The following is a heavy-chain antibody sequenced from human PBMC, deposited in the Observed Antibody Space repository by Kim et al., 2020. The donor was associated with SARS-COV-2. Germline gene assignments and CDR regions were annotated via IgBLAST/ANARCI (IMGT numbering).Heavy chain of an antibody. CDR3: AKWGPGRLYSSSSSLGPRNPKNWYFDL. D-gene: IGHD6-6*01. CDR2: ISGSGSST. V-gene: IGHV3-23*01. CDR1: GFTFSSYA. J-gene: IGHJ2*01. Sequence: GGSLRLSCAASGFTFSSYAMSWVRQAPGKGLEWVSAISGSGSSTYYADSVKGRFTISRDNSKNTLYLQMNSLRAEDTAVYYCAKWGPGRLYSSSSSLGPRNPKNWYFDLWGRGTLVTVSS.